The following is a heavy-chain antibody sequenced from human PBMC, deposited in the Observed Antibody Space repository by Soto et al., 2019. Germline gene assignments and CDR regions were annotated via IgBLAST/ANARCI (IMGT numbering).Heavy chain of an antibody. CDR1: GGSISSSSYY. CDR2: IYYSGST. D-gene: IGHD6-6*01. Sequence: SETLSLTCTVSGGSISSSSYYWGWIRQPPGKGLEWIGSIYYSGSTYYNPSLKSRVTISVDTSKNQFSLKLSSVTAADTAVYYCAREGSSSLFDYWGQGPRSPSPQ. V-gene: IGHV4-39*07. J-gene: IGHJ4*02. CDR3: AREGSSSLFDY.